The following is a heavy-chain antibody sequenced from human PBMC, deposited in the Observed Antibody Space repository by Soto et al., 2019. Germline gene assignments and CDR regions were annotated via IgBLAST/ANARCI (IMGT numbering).Heavy chain of an antibody. CDR2: ISGSGGST. Sequence: SLRLSCAASGFTFSSYAMSWVRQAPGKGLEWVSAISGSGGSTYYADSVKGRFTISRDNSKNTLYLQMNSLRAEDTAVYYCVKDIVVVPAAPRMDVWGQGTTVTVSS. CDR1: GFTFSSYA. V-gene: IGHV3-23*01. CDR3: VKDIVVVPAAPRMDV. J-gene: IGHJ6*02. D-gene: IGHD2-2*01.